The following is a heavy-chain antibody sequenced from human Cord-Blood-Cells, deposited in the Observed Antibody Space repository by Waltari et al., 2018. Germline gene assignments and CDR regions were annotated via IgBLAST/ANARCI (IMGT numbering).Heavy chain of an antibody. Sequence: EVQLVESGGGLVHPGGSLRLSCAASGFTFSSYWMSWVRPAPGKVLEWVANIKQDGSEKYYVDSVKGRFTISRDNAKNSLYLQMNSLRAEDTAVYYCARAGIAARPAFDIWGQGTMVTVSS. D-gene: IGHD6-6*01. V-gene: IGHV3-7*01. J-gene: IGHJ3*02. CDR1: GFTFSSYW. CDR3: ARAGIAARPAFDI. CDR2: IKQDGSEK.